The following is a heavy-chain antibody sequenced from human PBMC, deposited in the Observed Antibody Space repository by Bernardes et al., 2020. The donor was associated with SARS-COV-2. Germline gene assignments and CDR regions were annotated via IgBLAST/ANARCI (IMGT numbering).Heavy chain of an antibody. J-gene: IGHJ5*02. Sequence: SETLSLTCTVSGGSISSGDYFWSWIRQHPGKGLEWLGHIYYTGTTYYSPSHNGRVSMSVDTSQNEIYLTLQSVTAADTAIYYCVRLGPRWGYCTDGVCHEEDFDIWGQGTLVSVSS. CDR2: IYYTGTT. CDR3: VRLGPRWGYCTDGVCHEEDFDI. CDR1: GGSISSGDYF. V-gene: IGHV4-61*08. D-gene: IGHD2-8*01.